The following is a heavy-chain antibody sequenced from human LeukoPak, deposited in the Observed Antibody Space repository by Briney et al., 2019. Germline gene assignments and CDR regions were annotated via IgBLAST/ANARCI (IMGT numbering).Heavy chain of an antibody. CDR1: GGSISNYY. V-gene: IGHV4-59*01. CDR2: IYYSGST. D-gene: IGHD3-10*01. Sequence: SETLSLTCTVSGGSISNYYWSWIRQPPGKGLEWIGYIYYSGSTNYNPSLKSRVTISVDTSKNQFSLRLSSVTAADTAVYYCARDRGITMVRGVIIRVPYGMDVWGQGTTVTVSS. CDR3: ARDRGITMVRGVIIRVPYGMDV. J-gene: IGHJ6*02.